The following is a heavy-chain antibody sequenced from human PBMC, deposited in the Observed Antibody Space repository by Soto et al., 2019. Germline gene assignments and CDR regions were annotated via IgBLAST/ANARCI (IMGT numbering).Heavy chain of an antibody. V-gene: IGHV3-30-3*01. CDR2: ISYDGSNK. CDR3: ARAGGTTVTGLWHFDS. D-gene: IGHD4-17*01. CDR1: GFTFSSYA. Sequence: PGGSLRLSCAASGFTFSSYAMHWVRQAPGKGLEWVAVISYDGSNKYYADSVKGRFIISRDNSKKTLYLEMNSLRAEDTAVYYCARAGGTTVTGLWHFDSWGQGTLVTVSS. J-gene: IGHJ4*02.